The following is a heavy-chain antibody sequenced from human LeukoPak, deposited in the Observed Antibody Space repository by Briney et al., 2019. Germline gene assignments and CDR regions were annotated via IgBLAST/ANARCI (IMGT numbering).Heavy chain of an antibody. CDR2: TNHVGST. CDR1: GGSISSHY. Sequence: SETLSLTCTVSGGSISSHYWSWIRQPPGKGLQWVGYTNHVGSTDYNPSLKSRVTISIDTSENQFSLKLSSVTAADTAVYYCARHYDGRGSGSYYEDYWGQGTLVIVSS. J-gene: IGHJ4*02. CDR3: ARHYDGRGSGSYYEDY. D-gene: IGHD1-26*01. V-gene: IGHV4-59*08.